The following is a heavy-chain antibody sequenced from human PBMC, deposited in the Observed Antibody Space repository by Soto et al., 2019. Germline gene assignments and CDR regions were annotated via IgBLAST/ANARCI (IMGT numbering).Heavy chain of an antibody. CDR2: IYPGGVNI. CDR3: AREQGRHDLVWGFDP. J-gene: IGHJ5*02. Sequence: VSVKGSCTAIGYSLTRHYMHRVRLAHGQGLEWMGTIYPGGVNIGYAQKFKGRVTMTKDTSTSTVYMELNSLTSEDTAVFYFAREQGRHDLVWGFDPWGQGALVTGSS. D-gene: IGHD3-16*01. CDR1: GYSLTRHY. V-gene: IGHV1-46*01.